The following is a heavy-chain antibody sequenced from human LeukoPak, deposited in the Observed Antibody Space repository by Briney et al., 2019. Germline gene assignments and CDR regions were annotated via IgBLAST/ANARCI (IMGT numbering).Heavy chain of an antibody. CDR3: ARQAPSGNRPRFIDY. V-gene: IGHV4-39*01. J-gene: IGHJ4*02. CDR2: ILYGGST. CDR1: GGSISSSSYY. D-gene: IGHD3-10*01. Sequence: SETLSLTCTVSGGSISSSSYYWGWIRQPPGKGLEWIGTILYGGSTYYNPPLKSRVTISVDTSKNQLSLKLSSVTAADTAVYYCARQAPSGNRPRFIDYWGQGTLVTVSS.